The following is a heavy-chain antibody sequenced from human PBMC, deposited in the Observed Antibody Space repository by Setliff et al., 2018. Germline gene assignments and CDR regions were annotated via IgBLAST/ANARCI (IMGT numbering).Heavy chain of an antibody. D-gene: IGHD1-1*01. V-gene: IGHV4-39*01. J-gene: IGHJ4*02. CDR3: SRTGTYRYFDY. CDR1: GDSMNSGVYY. Sequence: SETLSLTCKVSGDSMNSGVYYWAWIRQPPGKGLEWIGRIYSGGTTYYNSSLKSRVTISVDTSKSQFSLRLNSVTAADTAVYYCSRTGTYRYFDYWGRGTLVTVSS. CDR2: IYSGGTT.